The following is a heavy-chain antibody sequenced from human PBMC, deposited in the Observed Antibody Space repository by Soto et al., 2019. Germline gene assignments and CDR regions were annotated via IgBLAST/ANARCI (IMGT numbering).Heavy chain of an antibody. V-gene: IGHV3-7*04. Sequence: EVQLVASGGGLVQPGGSLRISCAASGFTFSGHWMCWVRQAPGKGQEWVANIKQDGSEEDYVDSVKGRFTISRDHAKNPLPLQMNSLRAEDAAMYYCARSSGMCKVDIWGQGTMVIVSS. D-gene: IGHD3-10*01. J-gene: IGHJ3*02. CDR1: GFTFSGHW. CDR2: IKQDGSEE. CDR3: ARSSGMCKVDI.